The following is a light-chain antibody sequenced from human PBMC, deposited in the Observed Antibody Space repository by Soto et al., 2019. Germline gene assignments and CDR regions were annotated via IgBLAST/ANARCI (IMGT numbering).Light chain of an antibody. Sequence: IVLTQSPGTLSLAPGERASLYCRASQSVRSNYLAWYQQKPGQAPRLLIYGASTRATGIPDRFSGSGSGTDFTLTISTLEPEDCAVYYCQQYGSSPPLTFGGGTKVEIK. J-gene: IGKJ4*01. CDR3: QQYGSSPPLT. CDR1: QSVRSNY. CDR2: GAS. V-gene: IGKV3-20*01.